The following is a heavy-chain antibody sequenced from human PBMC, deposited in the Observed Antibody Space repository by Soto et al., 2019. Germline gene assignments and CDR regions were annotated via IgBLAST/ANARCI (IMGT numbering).Heavy chain of an antibody. CDR3: ARGPGLWFGELFFDY. Sequence: VQLQESGPGLVKPSETLSLTCTVSGGSISSYYWSWIRQPPGKGLEWIGYIYYSGSTNYNPSLTSPVNISLDTSKNQFSLKLSSVTAADTAVYYGARGPGLWFGELFFDYWGQGTLVTVSS. D-gene: IGHD3-10*01. CDR1: GGSISSYY. J-gene: IGHJ4*02. CDR2: IYYSGST. V-gene: IGHV4-59*08.